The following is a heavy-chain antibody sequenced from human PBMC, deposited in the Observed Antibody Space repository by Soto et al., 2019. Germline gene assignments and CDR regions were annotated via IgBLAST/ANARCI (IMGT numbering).Heavy chain of an antibody. V-gene: IGHV2-5*02. J-gene: IGHJ4*02. D-gene: IGHD3-22*01. CDR3: AHDSSVHYGFDY. CDR2: IYWDDDK. Sequence: QITLKESGPTLVKPTQTLTLTCTFSGFSLSTSGVGVGWIRQPPGTALEWLALIYWDDDKRYSPSLKSRLTITKDTSKNQVVLIMTHMDPVDTATYYCAHDSSVHYGFDYWGQGTLVTVSS. CDR1: GFSLSTSGVG.